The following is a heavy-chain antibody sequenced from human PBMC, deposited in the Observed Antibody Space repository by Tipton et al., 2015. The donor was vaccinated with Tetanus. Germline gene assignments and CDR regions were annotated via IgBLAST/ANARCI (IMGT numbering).Heavy chain of an antibody. CDR2: IYYSRGT. V-gene: IGHV4-59*01. Sequence: TLSLTCAVYAWSFSTYYWSCIWHTPRRGLEWIGYIYYSRGTNYNPSPKSRVTISVDTSKNQISLKLSSVTAAHTAVYYCARESWNSDGFEIWGQGTMLPVSS. CDR1: AWSFSTYY. CDR3: ARESWNSDGFEI. D-gene: IGHD1-1*01. J-gene: IGHJ3*02.